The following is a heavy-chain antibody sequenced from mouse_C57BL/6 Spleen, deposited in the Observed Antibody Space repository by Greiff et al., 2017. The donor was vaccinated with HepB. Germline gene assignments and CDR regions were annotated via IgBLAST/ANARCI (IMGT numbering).Heavy chain of an antibody. Sequence: QVQLQQSGAELVKPGASVKLSCKASGYTFTSYWMQWVKQRPGQGLEWIGEIDPSDSYTNYNQKFKGKATLTVDTSSSTAYMQLSSLTSEDSAVYYCARRHYYGSSLYYYAMDYWGQGTSVTVSS. J-gene: IGHJ4*01. CDR1: GYTFTSYW. CDR3: ARRHYYGSSLYYYAMDY. V-gene: IGHV1-50*01. D-gene: IGHD1-1*01. CDR2: IDPSDSYT.